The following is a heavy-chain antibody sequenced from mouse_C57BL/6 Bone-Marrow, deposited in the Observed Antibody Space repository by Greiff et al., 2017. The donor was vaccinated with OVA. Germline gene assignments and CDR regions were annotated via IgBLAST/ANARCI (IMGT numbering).Heavy chain of an antibody. J-gene: IGHJ1*03. Sequence: EVKLVESGGGLVQPGGSLSLSCAASGFTFTDYYMSWVRQPPGKALEWLGFIRNKANGYTTEYSASVKGRFTISRDNSQSILYLQMNALRAEDSATYYCARDGGNWYFDVWGTGTTVTVSS. V-gene: IGHV7-3*01. CDR3: ARDGGNWYFDV. CDR1: GFTFTDYY. CDR2: IRNKANGYTT. D-gene: IGHD2-3*01.